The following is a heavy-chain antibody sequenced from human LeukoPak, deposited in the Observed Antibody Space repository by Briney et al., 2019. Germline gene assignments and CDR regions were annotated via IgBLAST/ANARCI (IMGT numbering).Heavy chain of an antibody. J-gene: IGHJ3*02. CDR3: ARGYYDSSGYPPCDI. D-gene: IGHD3-22*01. V-gene: IGHV1-2*02. CDR2: INPNSGGT. CDR1: GYTFTGYY. Sequence: ASVKVSCKASGYTFTGYYMHWVRQAPGQGLEWMGWINPNSGGTNYAQKFQGRVTMTRYTSISTAYMELSRLRSDDTAVYYCARGYYDSSGYPPCDIWGQGTMVTVSS.